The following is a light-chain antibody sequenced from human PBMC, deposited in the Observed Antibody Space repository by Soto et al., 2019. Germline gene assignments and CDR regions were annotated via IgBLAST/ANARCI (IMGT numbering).Light chain of an antibody. CDR3: QQYNNWPPWT. CDR1: QTVGSN. Sequence: EIVLTQSPDTLSVSPGERATLSCRASQTVGSNLAWYQQKPGQAPRLLIYGASTRASDTPARFSGSGSGTEFTLTLSSLKSEDFAVYYCQQYNNWPPWTFGQGTKVDIK. J-gene: IGKJ1*01. V-gene: IGKV3D-15*01. CDR2: GAS.